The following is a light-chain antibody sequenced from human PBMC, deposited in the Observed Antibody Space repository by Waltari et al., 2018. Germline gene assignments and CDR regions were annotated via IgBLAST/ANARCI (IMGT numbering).Light chain of an antibody. CDR3: ATWDDTLNAVV. J-gene: IGLJ2*01. Sequence: QSILTQPPSVPGTPGPRSTISCSGNSSNTQPNSVNCYQPLPGTAPKLLFSSDNLRPRGVPDRFSGSKSGTSASLDISGLQSEDEGDYYCATWDDTLNAVVFGGGTKVTVL. CDR2: SDN. V-gene: IGLV1-44*01. CDR1: SSNTQPNS.